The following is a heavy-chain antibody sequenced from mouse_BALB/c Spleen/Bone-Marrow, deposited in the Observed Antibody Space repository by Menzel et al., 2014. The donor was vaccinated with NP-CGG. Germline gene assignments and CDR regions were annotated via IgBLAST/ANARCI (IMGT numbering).Heavy chain of an antibody. CDR3: ARDNGYYVDYAMDY. Sequence: VQLQQSGPGLVAPSQSLSITCTVSGFSLTSYGVHWVRQPPGKGLEWLGVIWAGGSTNYNSALMSRLSISKDNSKSQVFLKMNSLQTDDTAMYFCARDNGYYVDYAMDYWGQGTSVTVSS. D-gene: IGHD2-3*01. CDR1: GFSLTSYG. CDR2: IWAGGST. V-gene: IGHV2-9*02. J-gene: IGHJ4*01.